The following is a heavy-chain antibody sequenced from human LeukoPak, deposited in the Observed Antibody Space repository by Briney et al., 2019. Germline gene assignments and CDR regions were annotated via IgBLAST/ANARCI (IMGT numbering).Heavy chain of an antibody. V-gene: IGHV4-38-2*01. CDR1: GYSISSGYY. D-gene: IGHD5-18*01. CDR3: ARARGYSYGYDY. CDR2: IYHSGST. J-gene: IGHJ4*02. Sequence: KPSETLSLTCAVSGYSISSGYYWGWIRQPPGKGLEWIGSIYHSGSTYYNPSLKSRVTISVDMSKNQISLKLYSVTAADTALYYCARARGYSYGYDYWGRGTLVTVSA.